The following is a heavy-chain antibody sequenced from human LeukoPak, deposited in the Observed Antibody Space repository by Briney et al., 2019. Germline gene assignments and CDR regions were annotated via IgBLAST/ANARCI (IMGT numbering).Heavy chain of an antibody. CDR3: ARSQGYCSGGSCLQGDWFDP. Sequence: PGESLKISCKGSGYSFTNYRIGWVRQMPGKGLEWMGIIYPGDSDTRYSPSFQGQVTISADKSISTAYLQWGSLKASDTAMYYCARSQGYCSGGSCLQGDWFDPWGQGTLVTVSS. D-gene: IGHD2-15*01. CDR2: IYPGDSDT. V-gene: IGHV5-51*01. J-gene: IGHJ5*02. CDR1: GYSFTNYR.